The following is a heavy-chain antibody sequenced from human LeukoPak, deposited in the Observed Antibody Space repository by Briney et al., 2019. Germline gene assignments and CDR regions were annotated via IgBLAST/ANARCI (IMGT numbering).Heavy chain of an antibody. CDR3: ARDIGITGSRGDAFDI. CDR2: ISSSSYI. D-gene: IGHD1-7*01. CDR1: GFTFSSYS. V-gene: IGHV3-21*01. J-gene: IGHJ3*02. Sequence: GVSLRLSCAASGFTFSSYSMNWVRQAPGKGLEWVSSISSSSYIYYADSVKGRFTISRDNAKNSLYLQMNSLRAEDTAVYYCARDIGITGSRGDAFDIWGQGTVVTVSS.